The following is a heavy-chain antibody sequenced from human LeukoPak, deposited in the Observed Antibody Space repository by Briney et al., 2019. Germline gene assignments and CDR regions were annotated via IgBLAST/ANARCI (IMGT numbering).Heavy chain of an antibody. Sequence: ASVKVPCKASGYTFTGYYMHWVRQAPGQGLEWMGWINPNSGGTNYAQKFQGRVTMTRDTSISTAYMELSRLRSDDTAVYYCARDYCSSTSCRLDYWGQGTLVTVSS. CDR3: ARDYCSSTSCRLDY. V-gene: IGHV1-2*02. J-gene: IGHJ4*02. D-gene: IGHD2-2*01. CDR2: INPNSGGT. CDR1: GYTFTGYY.